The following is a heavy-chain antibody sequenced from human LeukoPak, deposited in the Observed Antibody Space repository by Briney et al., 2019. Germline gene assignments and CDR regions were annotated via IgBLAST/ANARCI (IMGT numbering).Heavy chain of an antibody. CDR2: IKHSGST. D-gene: IGHD3-22*01. V-gene: IGHV4-34*01. CDR1: GGSFRGYY. Sequence: SETLSLTCAVYGGSFRGYYWSWIRQPPGKGLEWIGEIKHSGSTNYNPSLKSRVTISVDTSKNQFSLKLSSVTAADTAVYYCARGPWRKWLPLQSSYFDYWGQGTLVTVSS. CDR3: ARGPWRKWLPLQSSYFDY. J-gene: IGHJ4*02.